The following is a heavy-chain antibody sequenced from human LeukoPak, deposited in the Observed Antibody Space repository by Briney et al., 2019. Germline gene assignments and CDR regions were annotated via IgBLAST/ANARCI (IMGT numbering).Heavy chain of an antibody. D-gene: IGHD3-16*01. J-gene: IGHJ6*03. CDR3: AREQRGGLSGSLGGLFASYHTYYYMDV. V-gene: IGHV1-46*01. CDR1: GYTFTMYY. CDR2: INPNDGAT. Sequence: ASVKVSCKASGYTFTMYYIHWVRQAPGQGLEWMGMINPNDGATTYTQRFQGRVTMTRDMSTTTVYMDLRSLRSEDTAVSFCAREQRGGLSGSLGGLFASYHTYYYMDVWGRGTTVTVSS.